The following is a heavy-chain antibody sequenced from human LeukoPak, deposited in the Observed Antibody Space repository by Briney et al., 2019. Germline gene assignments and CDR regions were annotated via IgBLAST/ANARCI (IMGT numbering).Heavy chain of an antibody. V-gene: IGHV3-23*01. D-gene: IGHD6-13*01. CDR2: ISGSGGST. J-gene: IGHJ5*02. CDR3: AKDGSIAAAVPGDWFDP. CDR1: GFTFSSYS. Sequence: GGSLRLSCAASGFTFSSYSMNWVRQAPGKGLEWVSAISGSGGSTYYADSVKGRFTISRDNSKNTLYLQMNSLRAEDTAVYYCAKDGSIAAAVPGDWFDPWGQGTLVTVSS.